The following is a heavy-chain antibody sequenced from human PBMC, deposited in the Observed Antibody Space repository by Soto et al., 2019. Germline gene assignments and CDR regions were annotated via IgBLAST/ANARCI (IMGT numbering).Heavy chain of an antibody. Sequence: DVQLMESGGCLVQPGGSLRLSCAASGFTFSSYWMTWVRQAPGKGLEWVANIRRDGGEEHYVDSVKGRVSVSRDNAKESVYLQMTSLRIENTAVSYYARDATYRGGSFYYDVVDIWGQGTMVTVSS. V-gene: IGHV3-7*05. CDR1: GFTFSSYW. CDR2: IRRDGGEE. J-gene: IGHJ3*02. CDR3: ARDATYRGGSFYYDVVDI. D-gene: IGHD3-16*01.